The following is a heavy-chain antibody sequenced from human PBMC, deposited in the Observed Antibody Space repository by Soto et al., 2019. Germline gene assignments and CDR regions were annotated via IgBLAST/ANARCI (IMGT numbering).Heavy chain of an antibody. CDR2: ISYDGSNK. CDR1: GFTFSSYG. J-gene: IGHJ4*02. D-gene: IGHD3-10*01. CDR3: ANSFGELYYFDD. Sequence: QVQLVESGGGVVQPGRSLRLSCAASGFTFSSYGMHWVRQAPGKGLEWVAVISYDGSNKYYADSVKGRFTISRDNSKNALSLQMNSLRAEDTAVYYCANSFGELYYFDDWGQGTLVTVSS. V-gene: IGHV3-30*18.